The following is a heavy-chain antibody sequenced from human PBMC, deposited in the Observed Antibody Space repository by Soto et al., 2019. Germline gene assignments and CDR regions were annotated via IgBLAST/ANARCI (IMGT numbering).Heavy chain of an antibody. J-gene: IGHJ4*02. CDR2: IYPGDSDT. V-gene: IGHV5-51*01. D-gene: IGHD2-2*01. Sequence: PGESLKISCKGSGYSFTSYWIGWVRQMPGKGLEWMGIIYPGDSDTRYSPSFQGQVTTSADKSISTAYLQWSSLKASDTAMYYCAIQGLGYCSSTSCPQGYWGQGTLVTVSS. CDR1: GYSFTSYW. CDR3: AIQGLGYCSSTSCPQGY.